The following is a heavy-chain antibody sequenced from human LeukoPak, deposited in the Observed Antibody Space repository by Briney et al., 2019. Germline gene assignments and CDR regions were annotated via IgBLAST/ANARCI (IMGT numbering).Heavy chain of an antibody. CDR2: IKQDGSEK. CDR3: ASEEVVPAARYYYYMDV. J-gene: IGHJ6*03. CDR1: GFTFSSYW. V-gene: IGHV3-7*01. D-gene: IGHD2-2*01. Sequence: GGSLRLSCAASGFTFSSYWMSWVRQAPGKGLEWVANIKQDGSEKYYVDSVKGRFTISRDNAKNSLYLQMNSLRAQDTAVYYCASEEVVPAARYYYYMDVWGKGTTVTVSS.